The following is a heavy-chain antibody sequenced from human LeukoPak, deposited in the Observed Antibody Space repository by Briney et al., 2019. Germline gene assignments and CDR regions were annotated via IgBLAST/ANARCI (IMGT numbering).Heavy chain of an antibody. V-gene: IGHV4-34*01. CDR3: ARAGRVYYGSGSFDY. J-gene: IGHJ4*02. CDR1: GGSFSGYY. D-gene: IGHD3-10*01. CDR2: INHSGST. Sequence: SETLSLTCAVYGGSFSGYYWSWIRQPPGKGLEWIGEINHSGSTNYNPSLKGRVTISVDTSKNQFSLKLSSVTAADTAVYYCARAGRVYYGSGSFDYWGQGTLVTVSS.